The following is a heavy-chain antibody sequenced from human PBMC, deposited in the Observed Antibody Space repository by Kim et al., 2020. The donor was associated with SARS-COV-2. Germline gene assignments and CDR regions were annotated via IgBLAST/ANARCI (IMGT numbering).Heavy chain of an antibody. CDR2: IYSGENK. Sequence: GGSLRLSCAVSGLSISTTYMGWVRQAPGKGLEWVAVIYSGENKYIADSVKGRFTISRDNSKNTLYLQMNSLRGDDTAVYYCARESGLDYGDYGAFDYRGQGTLVTVSS. J-gene: IGHJ4*02. CDR3: ARESGLDYGDYGAFDY. D-gene: IGHD4-17*01. CDR1: GLSISTTY. V-gene: IGHV3-53*01.